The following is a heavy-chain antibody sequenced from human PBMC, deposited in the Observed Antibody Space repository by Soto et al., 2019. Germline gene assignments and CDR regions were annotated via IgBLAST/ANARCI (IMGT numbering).Heavy chain of an antibody. Sequence: QVQLVESGGGVVQPGRSLRLSCAASGFTFSSYGMHWVRQAPGKGLEWVAVISYDGSNKYYADSVKGRFTISRDNSKNTLYLQINSLRAEDTPVYYCAKAPETYYDILTGYPNFDYWGQGTLVTVSS. CDR1: GFTFSSYG. CDR2: ISYDGSNK. CDR3: AKAPETYYDILTGYPNFDY. D-gene: IGHD3-9*01. V-gene: IGHV3-30*18. J-gene: IGHJ4*02.